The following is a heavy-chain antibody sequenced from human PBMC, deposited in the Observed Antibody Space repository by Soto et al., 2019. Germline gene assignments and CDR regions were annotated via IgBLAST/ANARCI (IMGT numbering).Heavy chain of an antibody. J-gene: IGHJ6*02. CDR1: GGSISSGDYY. Sequence: SETLSLTCTVSGGSISSGDYYWSLIRQPPGKGLEWIGYIYYSGSTYYNPSLKSRVTISVDTSKNQFSLKLSSVTAADTAVYYCARDRSGSYYGTYYYYYGMDVWGQGTTVTVSS. V-gene: IGHV4-30-4*01. CDR2: IYYSGST. D-gene: IGHD1-26*01. CDR3: ARDRSGSYYGTYYYYYGMDV.